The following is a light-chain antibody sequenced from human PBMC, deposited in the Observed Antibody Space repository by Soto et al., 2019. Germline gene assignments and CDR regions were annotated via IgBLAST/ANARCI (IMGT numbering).Light chain of an antibody. CDR1: QTVTNY. CDR2: EAS. V-gene: IGKV3-11*01. CDR3: QQRTYWPWT. Sequence: EIVLTQSPGTLSFSPGDRATLSCRASQTVTNYLTWYQQKPGQAPRLLIYEASNRATGIPARFSGSGSGTDFTLTISNLEPEDFAVYYCQQRTYWPWTFGQGTKVDIK. J-gene: IGKJ1*01.